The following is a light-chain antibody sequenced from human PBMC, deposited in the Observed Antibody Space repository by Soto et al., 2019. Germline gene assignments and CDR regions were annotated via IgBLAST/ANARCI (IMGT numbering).Light chain of an antibody. CDR2: DAS. J-gene: IGKJ1*01. V-gene: IGKV3-11*01. CDR1: QSVSSY. Sequence: EIVLTQSPATLSLSPGERATLSCRASQSVSSYLAWYQQKPGQAPRLLIYDASNRATGIPARFSGSGYGTDVTLTISSLEHEDFAVYYCQQRSNWPPTFGQGTKVEIK. CDR3: QQRSNWPPT.